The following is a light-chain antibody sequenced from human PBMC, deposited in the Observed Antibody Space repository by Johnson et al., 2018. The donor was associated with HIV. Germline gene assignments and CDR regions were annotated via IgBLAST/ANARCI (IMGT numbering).Light chain of an antibody. V-gene: IGLV1-51*01. CDR1: SSNIGRNY. CDR2: DNN. J-gene: IGLJ1*01. CDR3: GTWDSRLSAGRNYV. Sequence: QSVLTQPPSVSAAPGQKVTISCSGSSSNIGRNYVSWYQQLPGTAPKLLIFDNNKRPSGIPDRFSGSKSGTSATLGITGLQTGDEADYYCGTWDSRLSAGRNYVFGTGTKVTVL.